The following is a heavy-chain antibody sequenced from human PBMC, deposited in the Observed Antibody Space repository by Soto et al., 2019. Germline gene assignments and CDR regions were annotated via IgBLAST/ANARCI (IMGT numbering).Heavy chain of an antibody. Sequence: EVQLVESGGGLVQPGGSLRLSCAASGFTFSSYSMNWVRQAPGKGLEWVSYISSSSTIYYADSVKGRFTISRDNAKNSLYLQMNSLRAEDTAVYYCARDRGFKLWSVDYWGQGTLVTVSS. CDR3: ARDRGFKLWSVDY. V-gene: IGHV3-48*01. J-gene: IGHJ4*02. CDR1: GFTFSSYS. CDR2: ISSSSTI. D-gene: IGHD5-18*01.